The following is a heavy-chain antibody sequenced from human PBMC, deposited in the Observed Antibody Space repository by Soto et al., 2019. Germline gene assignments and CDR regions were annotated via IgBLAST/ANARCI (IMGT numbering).Heavy chain of an antibody. J-gene: IGHJ4*02. D-gene: IGHD6-6*01. V-gene: IGHV4-30-4*01. Sequence: SETLSLTCTVSGGSISSGDYYWSWIRQPPGKGLEWIGYIYYSGSTYYNPSLKSRVTISVDTSKNQFSLKLSSVTAADTAVYYCATTSRYGSSGKFDYWGQGTLVTVSS. CDR1: GGSISSGDYY. CDR2: IYYSGST. CDR3: ATTSRYGSSGKFDY.